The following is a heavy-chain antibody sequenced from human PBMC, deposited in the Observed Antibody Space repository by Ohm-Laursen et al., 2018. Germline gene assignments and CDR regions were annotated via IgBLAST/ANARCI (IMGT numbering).Heavy chain of an antibody. Sequence: SQTLSLICAVSGYSVGITNWWAWIRQPPGKGLEWIGYMYYSGITYYNPSLKSRVTMSVDTSKNHFPLKLSSVTAADTAVYYCARSKKGYSSAIWGQGTLVTVSS. CDR2: MYYSGIT. D-gene: IGHD5-18*01. CDR3: ARSKKGYSSAI. V-gene: IGHV4-28*02. J-gene: IGHJ4*02. CDR1: GYSVGITNW.